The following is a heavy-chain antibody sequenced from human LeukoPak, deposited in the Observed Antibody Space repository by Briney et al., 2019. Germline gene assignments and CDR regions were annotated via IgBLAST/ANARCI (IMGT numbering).Heavy chain of an antibody. V-gene: IGHV3-23*01. D-gene: IGHD6-19*01. CDR3: ACRSGWEKSS. Sequence: GGSLRLSCAASGFTFSSYAMSWVRQAPGKGLEWVSDISGRGDSTYYADSVKGRFTISRDNSKNTLYLQMNSLRAEDTAVYSCACRSGWEKSSWGQGTLVTVS. J-gene: IGHJ4*02. CDR1: GFTFSSYA. CDR2: ISGRGDST.